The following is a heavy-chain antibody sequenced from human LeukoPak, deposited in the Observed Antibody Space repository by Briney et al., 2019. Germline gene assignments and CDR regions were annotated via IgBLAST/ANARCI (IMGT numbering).Heavy chain of an antibody. CDR2: FFYSGST. Sequence: SETLSLTCTVSGGSISSNSHYWGWIRQPPGKGLEWIGSFFYSGSTNYNPSLKSRVTISVDTSKNQFSLKLSSVTAADTAVYYCARDLIEADSGAFDIWGQGTMVTVSS. CDR1: GGSISSNSHY. V-gene: IGHV4-39*07. D-gene: IGHD6-13*01. CDR3: ARDLIEADSGAFDI. J-gene: IGHJ3*02.